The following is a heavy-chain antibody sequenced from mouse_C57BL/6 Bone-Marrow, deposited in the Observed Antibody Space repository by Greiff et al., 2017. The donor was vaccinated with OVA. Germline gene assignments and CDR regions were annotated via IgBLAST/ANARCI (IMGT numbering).Heavy chain of an antibody. CDR1: GYAFSSYW. CDR3: ARYYYSNYEVDY. J-gene: IGHJ2*01. D-gene: IGHD2-5*01. V-gene: IGHV1-80*01. Sequence: LQESGASVKISCKASGYAFSSYWMNWVKQRPGKGLEWIGQIYPGDGDTNYNGKFKGKATLTADKSSSTAYMQLSSLTSEDSAVYFCARYYYSNYEVDYWGQGTTLTVSS. CDR2: IYPGDGDT.